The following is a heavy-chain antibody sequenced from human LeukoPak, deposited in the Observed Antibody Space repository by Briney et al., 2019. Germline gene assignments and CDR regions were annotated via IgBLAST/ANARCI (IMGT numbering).Heavy chain of an antibody. CDR1: GFSFTTSW. D-gene: IGHD5-18*01. CDR3: AKGHTSLAP. Sequence: GGSLRLSXAASGFSFTTSWMSGVRQAPGKGLEWVASIEQDGSEKYYVDSVKGRFTISRDNAKNSLFLQMNSLRAEDTAVYYCAKGHTSLAPGGQGALVTVSS. V-gene: IGHV3-7*01. CDR2: IEQDGSEK. J-gene: IGHJ4*02.